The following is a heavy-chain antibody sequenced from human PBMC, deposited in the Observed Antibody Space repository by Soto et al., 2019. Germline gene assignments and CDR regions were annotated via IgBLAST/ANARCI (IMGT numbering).Heavy chain of an antibody. CDR2: IYYSGST. CDR1: GGSISSSSYY. J-gene: IGHJ5*02. CDR3: ARRAPFDWFDP. V-gene: IGHV4-39*01. Sequence: SETLSLTCTVSGGSISSSSYYWGWIRQPPGKGLEWIGSIYYSGSTYYNPSLKSRVTISVDTSKNQFSLKLSSVTAADTAVYYCARRAPFDWFDPWGQGTLVTVSS.